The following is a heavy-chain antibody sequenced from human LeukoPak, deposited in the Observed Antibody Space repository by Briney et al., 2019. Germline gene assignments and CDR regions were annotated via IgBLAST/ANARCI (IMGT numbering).Heavy chain of an antibody. J-gene: IGHJ4*02. CDR3: VKDAPQLQSN. D-gene: IGHD2-2*01. Sequence: GGSLRLSCAAYAFPTTVTFNSYGVNWVRQAPGRGLEWVALILSDGTTDYYTDSVKGRFTVSRDDSKSTVYLQLSSLRPRDTAVYYCVKDAPQLQSNWGQGSQVTVSS. V-gene: IGHV3-30*02. CDR1: AFPTTVTFNSYG. CDR2: ILSDGTTD.